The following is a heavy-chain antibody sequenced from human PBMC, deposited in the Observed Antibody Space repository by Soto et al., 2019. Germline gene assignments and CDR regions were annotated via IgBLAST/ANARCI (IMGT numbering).Heavy chain of an antibody. V-gene: IGHV1-18*01. CDR3: ARVGGWGCSGGTSCFDY. D-gene: IGHD2-15*01. CDR2: ISAYNGNT. J-gene: IGHJ4*02. CDR1: GYTFTSYG. Sequence: QVQLVQSGAEVKKPGASVKVSCKASGYTFTSYGISWVRQPPGQGLEGLGWISAYNGNTNYAQNLQGRVTMTTDTSTSTAYMELRSLRSDDTAVYYCARVGGWGCSGGTSCFDYWGQGTLVTVSS.